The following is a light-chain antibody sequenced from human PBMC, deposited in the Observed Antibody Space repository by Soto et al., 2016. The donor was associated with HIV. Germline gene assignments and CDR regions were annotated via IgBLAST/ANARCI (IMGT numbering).Light chain of an antibody. V-gene: IGLV3-21*03. CDR3: QVWDNDSNQNWV. Sequence: VLTQPPSVSGAPGSTASITCGGNNIGSKSVHWYQQKPGQAPVLVVYDDSDRPSGIPDRFSGSNSGNTATLTITRAEAGDEADYYCQVWDNDSNQNWVFGGGTKLTVL. J-gene: IGLJ3*02. CDR2: DDS. CDR1: NIGSKS.